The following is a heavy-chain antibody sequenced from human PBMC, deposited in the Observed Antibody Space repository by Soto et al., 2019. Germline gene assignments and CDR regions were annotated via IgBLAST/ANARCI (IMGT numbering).Heavy chain of an antibody. V-gene: IGHV4-31*03. J-gene: IGHJ5*02. CDR3: ARAKKGIAAAENWFDP. CDR2: IYYSGST. Sequence: QVQLQESGPGLVKPSQTLSLTCTVSGGSISSGGYYWSWIRQHPGKALEWIGYIYYSGSTYYNPSLKSRVTISVDTSKNQFSLKLSSVTAADTAVYYCARAKKGIAAAENWFDPWGQGTLVTVSS. D-gene: IGHD6-13*01. CDR1: GGSISSGGYY.